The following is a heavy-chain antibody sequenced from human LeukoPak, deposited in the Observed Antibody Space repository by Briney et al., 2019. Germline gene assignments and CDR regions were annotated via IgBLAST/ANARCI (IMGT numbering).Heavy chain of an antibody. V-gene: IGHV3-15*01. Sequence: PGGSLRLSCAASGFTFSNAWMSWVRQAPGKGLEWVGRIKSKTDGGTTDYAAPVKGRFTISRDDSKITLYLQMNSLKTEDTAVYYCTTTMVRGVMGYWGQGTLVTVSS. CDR2: IKSKTDGGTT. CDR1: GFTFSNAW. D-gene: IGHD3-10*01. J-gene: IGHJ4*02. CDR3: TTTMVRGVMGY.